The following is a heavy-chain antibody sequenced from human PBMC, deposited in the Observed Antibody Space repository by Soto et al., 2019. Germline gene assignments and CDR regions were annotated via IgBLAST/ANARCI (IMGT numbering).Heavy chain of an antibody. V-gene: IGHV4-38-2*02. CDR2: IYYTGST. D-gene: IGHD3-3*01. CDR3: AREYYDFWSGEYHNGMDV. J-gene: IGHJ6*02. CDR1: GYSISSGYL. Sequence: SETLSLTCTVSGYSISSGYLWVWIRQPPGKGLEWMGSIYYTGSTYYNPSLLTRITISVDTSKKQFSLKLSSVTAADTALYYCAREYYDFWSGEYHNGMDVWGPGTTVTVSS.